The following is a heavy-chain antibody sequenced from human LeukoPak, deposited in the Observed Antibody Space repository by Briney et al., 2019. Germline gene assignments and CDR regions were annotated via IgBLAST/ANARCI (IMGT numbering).Heavy chain of an antibody. CDR1: GGPISSGDYY. V-gene: IGHV4-31*03. CDR2: IYCSGST. Sequence: SQTLTLTCTVSGGPISSGDYYWTWIRQHPGKGLEWIGNIYCSGSTYYNPSLKSRVTMSVDTSKNQFSLKLISVTAADTAVYYCARSRDPLLDYWGQGTLVSVSS. CDR3: ARSRDPLLDY. J-gene: IGHJ4*02.